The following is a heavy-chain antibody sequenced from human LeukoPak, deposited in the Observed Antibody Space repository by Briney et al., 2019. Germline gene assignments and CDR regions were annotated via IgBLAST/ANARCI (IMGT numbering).Heavy chain of an antibody. J-gene: IGHJ3*02. CDR1: GGSFSGYY. CDR3: ERATAAAGYAFDI. D-gene: IGHD6-13*01. Sequence: SETLSLTCAVYGGSFSGYYWSWIRQPPGKGLEWIGEINHSGSTNYNPSLKSRVTISVDTSKNQFSLKLSSVTAADTAVYYCERATAAAGYAFDIWGQGTMVTVSS. CDR2: INHSGST. V-gene: IGHV4-34*01.